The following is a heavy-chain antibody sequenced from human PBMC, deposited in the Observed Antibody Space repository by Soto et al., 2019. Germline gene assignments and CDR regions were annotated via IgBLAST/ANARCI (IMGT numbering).Heavy chain of an antibody. J-gene: IGHJ4*02. Sequence: QVQLQESGPGLVKPSQTLSLTCTVSGGSISSGGYYWSWIRQHPGKGLEWIGYIYYSGSTYYNPSLTSRVTISVDTSKNQFSLKLSSVTAADTAVYYCARGGGGYSYGSVDYWGQGTLVTVSS. CDR3: ARGGGGYSYGSVDY. D-gene: IGHD5-18*01. CDR1: GGSISSGGYY. CDR2: IYYSGST. V-gene: IGHV4-31*03.